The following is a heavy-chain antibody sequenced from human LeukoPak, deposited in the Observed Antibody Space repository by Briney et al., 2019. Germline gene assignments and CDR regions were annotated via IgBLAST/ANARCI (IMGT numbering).Heavy chain of an antibody. V-gene: IGHV4-30-2*01. CDR2: IYHSGST. CDR1: GGSISSGGYS. J-gene: IGHJ5*02. Sequence: PSETLSLTCAVSGGSISSGGYSWSWIRQPPGKGLEWIGYIYHSGSTYYNPSLKSRVTISVDTSKNQFSLKLSSVTAADTAVYYCARDKGLPVRTFDPWGQGTLVTVSS. CDR3: ARDKGLPVRTFDP. D-gene: IGHD2-8*01.